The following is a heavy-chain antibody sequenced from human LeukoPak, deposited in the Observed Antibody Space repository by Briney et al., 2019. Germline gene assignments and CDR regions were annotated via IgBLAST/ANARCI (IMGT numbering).Heavy chain of an antibody. J-gene: IGHJ4*02. D-gene: IGHD2-21*01. CDR2: ITSTGSYI. Sequence: GGSLRLSCAASGFTFSTYGMIWVRQAPGKGLEWVSSITSTGSYIYYADSVKGRFTISRDNARNSLFLQMNSLRDDDTAVYYCARLVKPATGPGVGGYWGQGTLVTVSS. CDR3: ARLVKPATGPGVGGY. CDR1: GFTFSTYG. V-gene: IGHV3-21*01.